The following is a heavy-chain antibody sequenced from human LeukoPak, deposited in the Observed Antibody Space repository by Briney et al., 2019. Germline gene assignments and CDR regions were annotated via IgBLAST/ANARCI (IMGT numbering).Heavy chain of an antibody. CDR3: AKSGRYCSAGSCYQEASLDY. CDR2: ISSSGDRT. D-gene: IGHD2-15*01. V-gene: IGHV3-23*01. CDR1: GFTFSSYS. J-gene: IGHJ4*02. Sequence: PGGSLRLSCAASGFTFSSYSMNWVRQAPGKGLEWVSAISSSGDRTYYADSVKGRFTISRDNSKNTLYLQMNSLRADDTAVYYCAKSGRYCSAGSCYQEASLDYWGQGTLVTVSS.